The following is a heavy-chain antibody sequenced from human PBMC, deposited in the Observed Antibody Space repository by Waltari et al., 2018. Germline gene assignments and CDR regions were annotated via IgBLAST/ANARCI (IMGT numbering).Heavy chain of an antibody. CDR3: ARAPSSSWVDASDI. CDR1: GFTFSSYE. J-gene: IGHJ3*02. Sequence: EVKLVESGGGLVQPGGSLRLSCAASGFTFSSYEMNWVRQAPGKGLEWVSYISSSGSTIYYADSVKGRFTISRDNAKNSLYLQMNSLRAEDTAVYYCARAPSSSWVDASDIWGQGTMVTVSS. CDR2: ISSSGSTI. D-gene: IGHD6-13*01. V-gene: IGHV3-48*03.